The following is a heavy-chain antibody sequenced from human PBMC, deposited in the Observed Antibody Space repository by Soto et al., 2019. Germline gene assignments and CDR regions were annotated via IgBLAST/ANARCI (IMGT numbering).Heavy chain of an antibody. J-gene: IGHJ1*01. CDR2: IYWDDDK. CDR3: VHTFCSGGSCYIEYFQF. V-gene: IGHV2-5*02. Sequence: QITLKESGPTLVKPTETLTLTCTFSGFSLSTSGVGVGWIRQPPGKALEWLTLIYWDDDKRYTPSLKSRLTINRXXSXKLXVLTMTNMDPDDTATYFCVHTFCSGGSCYIEYFQFWGQGTLVTVSS. CDR1: GFSLSTSGVG. D-gene: IGHD2-15*01.